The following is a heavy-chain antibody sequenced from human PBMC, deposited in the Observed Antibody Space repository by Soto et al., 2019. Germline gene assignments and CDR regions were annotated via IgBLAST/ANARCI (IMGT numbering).Heavy chain of an antibody. CDR3: ASRDPGTSVDY. CDR2: IYRTGST. Sequence: SETLSLTCAVSGGSFTSNNWWTWVRRPPGQGLEWIGEIYRTGSTNYNPSLKSRVTISLDKSENQFSLKVTSLTAADTAVYYCASRDPGTSVDYWGQGTLVTVSS. D-gene: IGHD1-7*01. CDR1: GGSFTSNNW. V-gene: IGHV4-4*02. J-gene: IGHJ4*02.